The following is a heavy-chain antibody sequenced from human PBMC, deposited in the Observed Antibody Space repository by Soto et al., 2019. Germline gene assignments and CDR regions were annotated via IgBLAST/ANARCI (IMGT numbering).Heavy chain of an antibody. D-gene: IGHD3-10*01. J-gene: IGHJ6*03. Sequence: QVQLQESGPGLVKPSETLSLTCTVSGGSISSYYWSWIRQPPGKGLEWIGYIYYSGSTNYNPSLKSRVTISADTSENQFSLKLSSVTAADTAVYYCARGSRPPGAYYYYYDMDVWGKGTTVTVSS. CDR3: ARGSRPPGAYYYYYDMDV. CDR1: GGSISSYY. V-gene: IGHV4-59*01. CDR2: IYYSGST.